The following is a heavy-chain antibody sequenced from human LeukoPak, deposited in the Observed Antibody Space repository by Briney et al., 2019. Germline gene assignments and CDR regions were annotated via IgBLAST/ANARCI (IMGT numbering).Heavy chain of an antibody. D-gene: IGHD7-27*01. CDR2: IRPDGNVA. J-gene: IGHJ4*02. CDR1: GFSFSENW. CDR3: ARDDHWGWDK. Sequence: GGSLRLSCAASGFSFSENWMSWVRQAPGKGPGWVANIRPDGNVAFHVDFVKGRFSISRDNAKNTLYLQMNGLRVEDTALYYCARDDHWGWDKWGRGTLVTVSS. V-gene: IGHV3-7*01.